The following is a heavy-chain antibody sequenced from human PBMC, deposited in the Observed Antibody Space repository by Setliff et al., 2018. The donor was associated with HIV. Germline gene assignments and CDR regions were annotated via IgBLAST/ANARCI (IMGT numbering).Heavy chain of an antibody. D-gene: IGHD6-19*01. CDR3: AKTVAGTFSAFDI. V-gene: IGHV1-69*10. Sequence: SVKVSCKASGGTFSSYGFNWVRQAPGQGLEWMGGIIPILGIANYAQKFKGRVTITADESTSTAYMELSSLRSEDTAVYYCAKTVAGTFSAFDIWGQGTMVTVSS. J-gene: IGHJ3*02. CDR2: IIPILGIA. CDR1: GGTFSSYG.